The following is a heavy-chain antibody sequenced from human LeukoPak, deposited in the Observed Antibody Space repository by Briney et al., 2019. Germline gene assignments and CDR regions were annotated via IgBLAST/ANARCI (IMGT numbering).Heavy chain of an antibody. CDR3: ARFLPSPQQLAFDY. CDR2: IYYSGST. J-gene: IGHJ4*02. D-gene: IGHD6-6*01. V-gene: IGHV4-39*07. Sequence: SETLSLTCTVSGGSISSSSYYWGWIRQPPGKGLEWIGSIYYSGSTYYNPSLKSRVTISVDTSKNQFSLKLSSVTAADTAVYYCARFLPSPQQLAFDYGGKGTRVTFSS. CDR1: GGSISSSSYY.